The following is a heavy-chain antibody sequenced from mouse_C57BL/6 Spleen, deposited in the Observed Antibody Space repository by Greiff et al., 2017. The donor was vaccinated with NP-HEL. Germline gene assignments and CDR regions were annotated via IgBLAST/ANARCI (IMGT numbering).Heavy chain of an antibody. CDR1: GYTFTSYW. Sequence: VQLQQPGAELVRPGSSVKLSCKASGYTFTSYWMHWVKQRPIQGLEWIGNIDPSDSETHYNQKFKDKATLTVDKSSSTAYMQLSSLTSEDSAVYYCAIYGSSYERYFDVWGTGTTVTVSS. CDR2: IDPSDSET. V-gene: IGHV1-52*01. J-gene: IGHJ1*03. D-gene: IGHD1-1*01. CDR3: AIYGSSYERYFDV.